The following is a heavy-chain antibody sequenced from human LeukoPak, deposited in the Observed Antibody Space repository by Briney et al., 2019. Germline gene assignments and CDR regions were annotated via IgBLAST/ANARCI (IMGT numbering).Heavy chain of an antibody. CDR2: INHSGST. CDR1: GGSFSGYY. CDR3: ARMTTLYAFDI. V-gene: IGHV4-34*01. Sequence: SETLYLTCAVYGGSFSGYYWSWIRQPPGKGLEWIGEINHSGSTNYNPSLKSRVTISVDTSKNQFSLKLSSVTAADTAVYYCARMTTLYAFDIWGQGTMVTVSS. J-gene: IGHJ3*02. D-gene: IGHD3-16*01.